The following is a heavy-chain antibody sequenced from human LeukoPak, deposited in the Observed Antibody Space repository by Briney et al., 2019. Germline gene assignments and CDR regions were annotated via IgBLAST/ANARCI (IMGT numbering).Heavy chain of an antibody. V-gene: IGHV3-30*18. Sequence: GGSLRLSCAASGFTFSSYSMNWVRQAPGKGLEWVAVISYDGSNKYYADSVKGRFTISRDNSKNTLYLQMNSLRAEDTAAYYCAKDRELATRSPVDYWGQGTLVTVSS. D-gene: IGHD5-24*01. CDR2: ISYDGSNK. CDR3: AKDRELATRSPVDY. J-gene: IGHJ4*02. CDR1: GFTFSSYS.